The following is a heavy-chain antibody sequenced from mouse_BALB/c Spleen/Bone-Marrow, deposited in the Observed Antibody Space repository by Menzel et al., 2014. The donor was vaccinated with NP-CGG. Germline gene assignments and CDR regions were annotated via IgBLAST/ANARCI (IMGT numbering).Heavy chain of an antibody. J-gene: IGHJ2*01. D-gene: IGHD2-1*01. CDR3: ARGNYGNYVDYFDY. CDR1: GFTFSSYG. Sequence: DVKLQESGGGLVQPGGSLKLSCAASGFTFSSYGMSWVRQTPDKRLELVASINSNGGSTYYPDSVEGRFTISRDNAKNTLSLQMSSLKSEDTAMYYCARGNYGNYVDYFDYWGQGTTLTVSS. V-gene: IGHV5-6-3*01. CDR2: INSNGGST.